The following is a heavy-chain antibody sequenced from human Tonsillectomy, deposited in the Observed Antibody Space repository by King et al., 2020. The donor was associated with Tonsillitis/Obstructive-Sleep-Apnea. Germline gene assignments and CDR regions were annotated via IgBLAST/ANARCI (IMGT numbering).Heavy chain of an antibody. J-gene: IGHJ4*02. Sequence: QLVQSGGGLVQPGGSLRLSCAASGFTFSSYAMSWVRQAPGKGLEWVSAISGSGGSTYYADSVKGRFTISRDNSKNTLYLQMNSLRAEDTAVYYCAKDHHRNFTIFGVVIPFDYWGQGTLVTVSS. CDR3: AKDHHRNFTIFGVVIPFDY. D-gene: IGHD3-3*01. V-gene: IGHV3-23*04. CDR1: GFTFSSYA. CDR2: ISGSGGST.